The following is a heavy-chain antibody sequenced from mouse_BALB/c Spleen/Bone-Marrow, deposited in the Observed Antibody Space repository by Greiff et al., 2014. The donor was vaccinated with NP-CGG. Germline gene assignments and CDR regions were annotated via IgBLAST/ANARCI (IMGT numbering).Heavy chain of an antibody. J-gene: IGHJ4*01. CDR3: ARSRWDGYDDYAMDY. V-gene: IGHV1S56*01. CDR1: GYTFTSYY. Sequence: VQLVESGPELVKPGASVRISCRASGYTFTSYYIHWVKQRPGQGLEWIGWIYPGNVNTKYNEKFKGKATLTADKSSTTAYMQLSSLTSVDSAVYFCARSRWDGYDDYAMDYWGQGTSVTVSS. CDR2: IYPGNVNT. D-gene: IGHD2-2*01.